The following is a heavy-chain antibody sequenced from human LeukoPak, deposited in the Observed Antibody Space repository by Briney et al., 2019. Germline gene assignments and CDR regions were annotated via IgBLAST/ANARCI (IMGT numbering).Heavy chain of an antibody. D-gene: IGHD4-17*01. CDR3: AKDLYGDYGGIDY. V-gene: IGHV3-23*01. CDR2: IRGGGGST. CDR1: GFTFSTYA. J-gene: IGHJ4*02. Sequence: PGGSLRLSCAASGFTFSTYAMTWVRQAPGKGLEWVSVIRGGGGSTYYADSVKGRFTISRDNSKNTLYLQMNRLEAEDTARYYCAKDLYGDYGGIDYWGQGTLVTVSS.